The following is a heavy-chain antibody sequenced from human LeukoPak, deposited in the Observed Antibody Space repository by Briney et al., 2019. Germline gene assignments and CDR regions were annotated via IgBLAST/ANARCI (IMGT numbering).Heavy chain of an antibody. CDR1: GGSFSGYY. Sequence: PSETLSLTCAVYGGSFSGYYWSWIRQPPGKGLEWFGEINHSGSTNYNPSLKSRVTISVDTSKNQFSLKLSSVTAADTAVYYCARVGGYYLDYWGQGTLVTVSS. D-gene: IGHD3-22*01. CDR3: ARVGGYYLDY. CDR2: INHSGST. J-gene: IGHJ4*02. V-gene: IGHV4-34*01.